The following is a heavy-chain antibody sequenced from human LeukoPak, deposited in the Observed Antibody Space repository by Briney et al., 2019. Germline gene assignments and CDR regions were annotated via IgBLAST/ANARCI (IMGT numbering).Heavy chain of an antibody. V-gene: IGHV4-30-4*08. CDR1: GGSISSGDYY. CDR2: IYYSGST. D-gene: IGHD3-16*02. Sequence: SETLSLTCTVSGGSISSGDYYWSWIRQPPGKGLEWIGYIYYSGSTYYNPSLKSRVTISVDKSKNQFSLKLSSVTAADTAVYYCASFKDAGSYDYVWGGYRSGPEYFQHWGQGTLVTVSS. J-gene: IGHJ1*01. CDR3: ASFKDAGSYDYVWGGYRSGPEYFQH.